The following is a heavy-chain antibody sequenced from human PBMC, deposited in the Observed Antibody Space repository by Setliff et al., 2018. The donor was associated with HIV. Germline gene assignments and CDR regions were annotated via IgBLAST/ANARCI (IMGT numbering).Heavy chain of an antibody. CDR1: GFTFNIYS. V-gene: IGHV3-48*01. J-gene: IGHJ4*02. CDR3: ARDPKYYYGSGRGFDY. CDR2: ISRSSGTI. D-gene: IGHD3-10*01. Sequence: PGGSLRLSCTASGFTFNIYSMNWVRQAPGKGLEWVSYISRSSGTIYYAESVKGRFTISRDNAKNSLYLQMNSLRAEDTALYYCARDPKYYYGSGRGFDYWGQGTLVTVSS.